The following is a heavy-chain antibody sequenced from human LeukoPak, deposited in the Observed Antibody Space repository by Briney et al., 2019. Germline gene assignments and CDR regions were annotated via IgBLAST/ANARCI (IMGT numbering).Heavy chain of an antibody. J-gene: IGHJ4*02. D-gene: IGHD3-10*01. CDR3: ARDTDTGNYYGSGSYYSPPGY. V-gene: IGHV1-18*01. CDR1: GYTFTSYG. CDR2: ISAYNGNT. Sequence: ASVKVSCKASGYTFTSYGISWVRQAPGQGLEWMGWISAYNGNTNYAQKLQGRVTMTTDTSTSTAYMELRSLRSDDTAVYYCARDTDTGNYYGSGSYYSPPGYWGQGTLVTVSS.